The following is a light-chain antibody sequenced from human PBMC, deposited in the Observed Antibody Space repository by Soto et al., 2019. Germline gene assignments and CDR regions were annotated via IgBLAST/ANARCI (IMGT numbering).Light chain of an antibody. Sequence: ENVLTQSPGTLSLSPGERATLSCRASQSVSGNYLAWYQHKPGQAPRLLIDGASSRATGIADRFSGGGAGRDFTSTISRLEPDDFAVYYGDQYGSSPLPGGSPLPFGGGTKVEIK. CDR2: GAS. CDR3: DQYGSSPLPGGSPLP. V-gene: IGKV3-20*01. CDR1: QSVSGNY. J-gene: IGKJ4*01.